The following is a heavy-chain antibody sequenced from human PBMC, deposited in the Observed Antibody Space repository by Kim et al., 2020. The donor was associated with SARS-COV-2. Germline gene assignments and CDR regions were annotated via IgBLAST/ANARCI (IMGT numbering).Heavy chain of an antibody. D-gene: IGHD2-2*01. CDR3: ARDYCSSTSCFNFDC. Sequence: SVQGRFTISRDNPKNTLYLQMNSLRAEATAVYYCARDYCSSTSCFNFDCWGQGTLVTVSS. J-gene: IGHJ4*02. V-gene: IGHV3-30*07.